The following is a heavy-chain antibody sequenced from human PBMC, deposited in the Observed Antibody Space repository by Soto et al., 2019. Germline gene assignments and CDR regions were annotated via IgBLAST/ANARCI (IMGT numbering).Heavy chain of an antibody. CDR3: AKDMYSSSWYYDY. D-gene: IGHD6-13*01. V-gene: IGHV3-30*18. Sequence: GGSLRLSCAASGFTFSSYGMHWVRQAPGKGLEWVAVISYDGSNKYYADSVKGRFTISRDNSKNTLYLQMNSLRAEDTAVYYCAKDMYSSSWYYDYWGQGTLVTVSS. CDR2: ISYDGSNK. J-gene: IGHJ4*02. CDR1: GFTFSSYG.